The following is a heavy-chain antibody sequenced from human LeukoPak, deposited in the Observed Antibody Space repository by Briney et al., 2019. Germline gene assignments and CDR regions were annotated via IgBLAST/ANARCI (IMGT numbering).Heavy chain of an antibody. Sequence: LSLPCTVSGGSISSGGYYWSWIRQHPGQGLGWIGYIYYSGSTYYNPSLKSRVTISVDTSKNQFSLKPSSVTAADTAVYYCARVSGADRGETLFDYWGQGTLVTVSS. D-gene: IGHD3-10*01. V-gene: IGHV4-31*03. J-gene: IGHJ4*02. CDR2: IYYSGST. CDR3: ARVSGADRGETLFDY. CDR1: GGSISSGGYY.